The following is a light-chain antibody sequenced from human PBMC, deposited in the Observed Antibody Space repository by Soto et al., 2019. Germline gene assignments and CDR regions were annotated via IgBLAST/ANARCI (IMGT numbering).Light chain of an antibody. CDR1: SSDVGSYNL. J-gene: IGLJ1*01. CDR2: DVS. V-gene: IGLV2-23*02. Sequence: QSVLTQPASVSVSPGQSITISCTGTSSDVGSYNLVSWYQQHPGKAPKLMIYDVSQWPSGVSNRFSGSKSGYTASLTISGLQVEDEADYYCCSYAGSTRGYVFGTGTKLTVL. CDR3: CSYAGSTRGYV.